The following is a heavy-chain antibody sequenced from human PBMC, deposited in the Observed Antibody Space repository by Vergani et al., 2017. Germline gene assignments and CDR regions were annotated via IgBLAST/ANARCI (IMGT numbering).Heavy chain of an antibody. V-gene: IGHV5-51*03. CDR3: AKSHEFANLYSSDNWFDP. Sequence: EVQLVQSGAEVKKPGESLKISCQGSGYSITNYWIAWVRQRPGKGLEWMGIIYAGDSDVRYSPSFQGQVTMSVDKSRSTAYLKWSSLKASDTATYYCAKSHEFANLYSSDNWFDPWGQGTLVTVSS. D-gene: IGHD2-21*01. CDR1: GYSITNYW. CDR2: IYAGDSDV. J-gene: IGHJ5*02.